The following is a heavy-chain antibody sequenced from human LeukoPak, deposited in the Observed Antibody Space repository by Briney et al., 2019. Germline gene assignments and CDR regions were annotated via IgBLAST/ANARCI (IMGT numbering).Heavy chain of an antibody. Sequence: SENLSLNCTVSGGSISTSNYYWGWIRQPPGKGLEWIANIFYSGSTYYSPSLKSLFTVSLDTSRNQFALKLNSVTAADTAVYYCARDRVGQQLVGRNYYYYYMDVWGKGATVTISS. CDR1: GGSISTSNYY. J-gene: IGHJ6*03. CDR3: ARDRVGQQLVGRNYYYYYMDV. CDR2: IFYSGST. V-gene: IGHV4-39*06. D-gene: IGHD6-13*01.